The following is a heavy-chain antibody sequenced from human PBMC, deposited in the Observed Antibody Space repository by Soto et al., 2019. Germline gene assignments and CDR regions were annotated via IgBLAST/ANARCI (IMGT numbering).Heavy chain of an antibody. Sequence: EVQLVESGGGLVKPGGSLRLSCAASGFTFSSYSMNWVRQAPGKGLEWVSSISSSSSYIYYADSVKGRFTISRDNAKNSLYLQMNSLRAEDTAVYYCARDPSSTSVWGSYRGYGMDVWGQGTTVTVSS. J-gene: IGHJ6*02. CDR1: GFTFSSYS. CDR2: ISSSSSYI. CDR3: ARDPSSTSVWGSYRGYGMDV. V-gene: IGHV3-21*01. D-gene: IGHD3-16*02.